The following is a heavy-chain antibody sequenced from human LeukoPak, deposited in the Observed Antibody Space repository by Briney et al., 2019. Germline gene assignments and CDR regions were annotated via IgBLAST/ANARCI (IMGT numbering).Heavy chain of an antibody. CDR1: GVTFDDYA. J-gene: IGHJ4*02. D-gene: IGHD6-13*01. CDR3: AVGAAADY. V-gene: IGHV3-9*01. Sequence: GGSLRLSCAASGVTFDDYAMHWVRQAPGKGLEWVSGISWNSGSIGYADSVKGRFTISRDNAKNSLYLQMNSLRAEDTALYYCAVGAAADYWGQGTLVTVSS. CDR2: ISWNSGSI.